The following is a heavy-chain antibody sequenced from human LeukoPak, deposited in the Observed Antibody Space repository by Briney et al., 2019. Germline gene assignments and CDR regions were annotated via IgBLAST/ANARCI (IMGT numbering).Heavy chain of an antibody. V-gene: IGHV3-7*01. D-gene: IGHD5-18*01. CDR3: ARDSRGYSYGIDDAFDI. CDR2: IKQDGSEK. Sequence: GGSLRLSCAASGFTFSSYWMSWVRQAPGKGLEWVANIKQDGSEKYYVDSVKGRFTISRDNAKNSLYLQMNSLRAEDTAVYYCARDSRGYSYGIDDAFDIWGQGTMVTVSS. J-gene: IGHJ3*02. CDR1: GFTFSSYW.